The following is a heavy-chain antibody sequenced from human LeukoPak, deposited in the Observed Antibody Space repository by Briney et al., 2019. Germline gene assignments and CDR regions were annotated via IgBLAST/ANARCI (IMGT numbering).Heavy chain of an antibody. J-gene: IGHJ4*02. CDR2: IGGGGVST. V-gene: IGHV3-23*01. D-gene: IGHD2-2*01. CDR1: GFTFHIYA. CDR3: AKDGGFTSTSHYFDY. Sequence: PGGSLRLSCAASGFTFHIYAMSWVRQAPGKGLEWVSSIGGGGVSTYYADSVRGRFTISRDNSKNTLHLQMNSLRAEDTAVYYCAKDGGFTSTSHYFDYWGQGILVTVSS.